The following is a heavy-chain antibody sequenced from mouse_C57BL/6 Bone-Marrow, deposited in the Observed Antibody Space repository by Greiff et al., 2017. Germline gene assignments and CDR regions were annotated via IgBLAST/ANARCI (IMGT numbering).Heavy chain of an antibody. Sequence: VKLMESGAELVKPGASVKISCKASGYAFSSYWMNWVKQRPGKGLEWIGQFYPGDGDTNSNGKFKGKATLTADKSSITAYMQLSSLTSEDSAVYFCAREREWLPKGPLAYWGQGTLVTVSA. D-gene: IGHD2-2*01. CDR1: GYAFSSYW. V-gene: IGHV1-80*01. CDR2: FYPGDGDT. J-gene: IGHJ3*01. CDR3: AREREWLPKGPLAY.